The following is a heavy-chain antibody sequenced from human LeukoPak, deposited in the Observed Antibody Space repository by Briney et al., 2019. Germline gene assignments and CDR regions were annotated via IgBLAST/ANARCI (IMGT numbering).Heavy chain of an antibody. Sequence: GASVKVSCKASGCTFSSYAMSWVRQAPGQGLEWMGRIIPILGIANYAQKFQGRVTITADKSTSTAYMELSSLRSEDTAVYYCARDEVFGSYYPGVRFDYWGQGTLVTVSS. V-gene: IGHV1-69*04. D-gene: IGHD1-26*01. CDR3: ARDEVFGSYYPGVRFDY. J-gene: IGHJ4*02. CDR2: IIPILGIA. CDR1: GCTFSSYA.